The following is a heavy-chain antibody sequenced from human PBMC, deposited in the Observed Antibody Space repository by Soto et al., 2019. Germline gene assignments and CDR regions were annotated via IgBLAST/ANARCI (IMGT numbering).Heavy chain of an antibody. CDR3: AHRRNGLRPVRAFDI. D-gene: IGHD4-17*01. CDR1: GFSLSTSGVG. CDR2: IYWDDDK. J-gene: IGHJ3*02. Sequence: QITLKESGPTLVKPTQTLTLTCTFSGFSLSTSGVGVGWIRQPPGKALEWLALIYWDDDKRYSPSLKSRLTITKDTSKNQVVLTMTNMDPVDTATYYCAHRRNGLRPVRAFDIWGQGTMVTVSS. V-gene: IGHV2-5*02.